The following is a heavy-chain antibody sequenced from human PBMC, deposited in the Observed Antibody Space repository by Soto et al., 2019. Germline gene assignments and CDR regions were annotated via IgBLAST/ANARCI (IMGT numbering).Heavy chain of an antibody. CDR1: GFTFSSYG. CDR3: AKQRKYRAYYYPMDV. CDR2: ISGISGRI. J-gene: IGHJ6*02. V-gene: IGHV3-23*01. D-gene: IGHD5-18*01. Sequence: GGSLRLSCVASGFTFSSYGMSWVRQAPGKGLEWVAGISGISGRIDYADSVKGRFTISRDNSNNILYLQLNSLRAEDTAIYYCAKQRKYRAYYYPMDVWGQGATVTVSS.